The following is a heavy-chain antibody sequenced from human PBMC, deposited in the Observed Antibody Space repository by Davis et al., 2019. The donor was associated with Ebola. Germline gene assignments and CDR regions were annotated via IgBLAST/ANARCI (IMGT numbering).Heavy chain of an antibody. CDR1: GYSFTNYW. J-gene: IGHJ4*02. CDR3: ARQGGGSGRLTSFDY. D-gene: IGHD3-16*01. CDR2: IYPGDSDT. V-gene: IGHV5-51*01. Sequence: GESLKISCKGSGYSFTNYWIAWVRQMPGKGLEWIGIIYPGDSDTRYSPSFQGQVTISADKSITTAYLQWSSLKASDTAMYYCARQGGGSGRLTSFDYWGRGTLVTVSS.